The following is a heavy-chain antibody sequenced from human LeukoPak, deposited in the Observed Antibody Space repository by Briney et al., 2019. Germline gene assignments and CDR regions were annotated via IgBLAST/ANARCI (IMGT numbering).Heavy chain of an antibody. J-gene: IGHJ5*02. CDR3: ARDYCSTTSCYQGWFDP. CDR2: IYWDDNK. CDR1: GFSLSTSGVG. Sequence: SGPTLVNPTQTLTLACSFSGFSLSTSGVGVGWIRQPPGKALEWLALIYWDDNKRYSPSLGSRLTITKDTSKNQVVLIMTNMDPVDTATYFCARDYCSTTSCYQGWFDPWGQGTLVTVSS. D-gene: IGHD2-2*01. V-gene: IGHV2-5*02.